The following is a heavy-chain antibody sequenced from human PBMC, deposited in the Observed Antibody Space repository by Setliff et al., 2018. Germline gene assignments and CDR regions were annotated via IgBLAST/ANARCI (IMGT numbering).Heavy chain of an antibody. CDR3: VRGGIAWSWHYDL. V-gene: IGHV4-59*11. CDR1: GVSTSGHY. CDR2: IYYDGNT. Sequence: TSETLSLTCTVSGVSTSGHYWNWIRQPPGKGLEWIGYIYYDGNTKYNPSLKSRVTMSIDPSKNQLSLKLTTVSAADTAVYYCVRGGIAWSWHYDLWGRGTLVTVSS. D-gene: IGHD3-9*01. J-gene: IGHJ2*01.